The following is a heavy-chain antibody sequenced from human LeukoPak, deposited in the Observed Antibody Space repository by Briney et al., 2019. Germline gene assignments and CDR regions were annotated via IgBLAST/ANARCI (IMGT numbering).Heavy chain of an antibody. J-gene: IGHJ4*02. CDR2: IKQDGSEK. D-gene: IGHD6-6*01. CDR1: GFTFSDYW. CDR3: ARRGGSSSRRSPIDY. Sequence: PGGSLRLSCAASGFTFSDYWMTWVRQAPGKGPEWVANIKQDGSEKYYVDSVRGRFSISRDNAKNSLFLQMNSLRAEDMAVYYCARRGGSSSRRSPIDYWGQGTLVTVSS. V-gene: IGHV3-7*01.